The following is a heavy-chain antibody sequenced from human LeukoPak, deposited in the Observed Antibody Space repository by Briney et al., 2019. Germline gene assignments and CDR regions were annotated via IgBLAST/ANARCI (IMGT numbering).Heavy chain of an antibody. Sequence: GASVKVSCKASGYTFSRYGLNWVRQAPGQGLEWMGWISGYNGNTNYAQKFQGRFTVTTDSSTSTAYMELRNLRFDDTAVYYCARDGTSTDDYWGQGTLVTVSS. D-gene: IGHD2-2*01. V-gene: IGHV1-18*01. CDR3: ARDGTSTDDY. J-gene: IGHJ4*02. CDR1: GYTFSRYG. CDR2: ISGYNGNT.